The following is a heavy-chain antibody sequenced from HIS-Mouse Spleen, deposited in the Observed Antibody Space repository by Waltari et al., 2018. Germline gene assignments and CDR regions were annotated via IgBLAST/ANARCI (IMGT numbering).Heavy chain of an antibody. CDR1: GFTFSSYW. CDR3: ARGMGSSWPYDAFAI. CDR2: INRDGSST. D-gene: IGHD6-13*01. V-gene: IGHV3-74*01. Sequence: EVQLVESGGGLVQPGGSLRLSCAASGFTFSSYWMHWVRQAPGKGLVWVSRINRDGSSTSYPDSVKGRFTISRENAKNTLYLQMNSLRAEDTAVYYCARGMGSSWPYDAFAIWGQGRMVTVSS. J-gene: IGHJ3*02.